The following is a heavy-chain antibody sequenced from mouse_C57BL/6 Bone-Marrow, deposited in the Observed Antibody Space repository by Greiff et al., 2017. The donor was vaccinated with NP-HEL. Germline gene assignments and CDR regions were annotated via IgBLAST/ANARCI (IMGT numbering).Heavy chain of an antibody. V-gene: IGHV2-2*01. J-gene: IGHJ3*01. CDR2: IWSGGST. CDR3: ARNFPCITAVVGAY. Sequence: VKLVESGPGLVQPSQSLSITCTVSGFSLTSYGVHWVRQSPGKGLEWLGVIWSGGSTDYNAAFISRLGISKDNSKSQVFFKMNSLQADDTAIYYCARNFPCITAVVGAYWGQGTLVTVSA. CDR1: GFSLTSYG. D-gene: IGHD1-1*01.